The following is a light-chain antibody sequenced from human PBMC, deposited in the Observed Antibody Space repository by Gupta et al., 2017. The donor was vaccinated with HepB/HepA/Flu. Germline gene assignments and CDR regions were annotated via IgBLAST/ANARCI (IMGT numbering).Light chain of an antibody. CDR1: ESLLHSNGFNY. CDR3: MQALQTPYT. Sequence: DIVMTQSPLSLPVTPGEPASISCRSSESLLHSNGFNYLDWYLQKPGQSPQLLIYLGSDRASGVPDRFTGSGSGTVFTLRISRVEAEDVGVYYCMQALQTPYTFGQGTKLDI. V-gene: IGKV2-28*01. CDR2: LGS. J-gene: IGKJ2*01.